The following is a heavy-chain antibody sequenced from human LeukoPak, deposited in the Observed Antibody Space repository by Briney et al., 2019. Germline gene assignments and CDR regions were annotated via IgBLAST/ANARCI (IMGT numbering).Heavy chain of an antibody. CDR3: ARVHGGYFDY. Sequence: ASVQVSCKPSGYTFTSYGISWVRQAPGQGLEWMGWISAYNGNTNYAQKLQGRVTMTTDTSTSTAYIELRSLRSDDTAVYYCARVHGGYFDYWGQGTLVTVSS. D-gene: IGHD4-23*01. CDR1: GYTFTSYG. CDR2: ISAYNGNT. V-gene: IGHV1-18*01. J-gene: IGHJ4*02.